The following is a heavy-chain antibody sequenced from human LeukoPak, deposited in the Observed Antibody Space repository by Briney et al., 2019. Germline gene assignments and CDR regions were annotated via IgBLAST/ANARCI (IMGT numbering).Heavy chain of an antibody. CDR1: GGSISSGSYY. Sequence: PSQTLSLTCTVSGGSISSGSYYWSWIRQPAGKGLEWIGRIYTSGSTNHNPSLKSRVTISVDTSKNQFSLKLSSVTAADTALYYCARDSLLPSALGYYYMDVWGKGTTVTVSS. V-gene: IGHV4-61*02. CDR3: ARDSLLPSALGYYYMDV. J-gene: IGHJ6*03. D-gene: IGHD2-2*01. CDR2: IYTSGST.